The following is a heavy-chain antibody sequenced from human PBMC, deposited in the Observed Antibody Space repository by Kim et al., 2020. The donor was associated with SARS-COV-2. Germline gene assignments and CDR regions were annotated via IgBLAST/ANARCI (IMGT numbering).Heavy chain of an antibody. Sequence: ASVKVSCKASGYTFTSYYMHWVRQAPGQGLEWMGIINPSGGSTSYAQKFQGRVTMTRDTSTSTVYMELSSLRSEDTAVYYCARGGWGFGELSRHGNDYWGQGTLVTVSS. CDR3: ARGGWGFGELSRHGNDY. CDR1: GYTFTSYY. V-gene: IGHV1-46*01. CDR2: INPSGGST. J-gene: IGHJ4*02. D-gene: IGHD3-10*01.